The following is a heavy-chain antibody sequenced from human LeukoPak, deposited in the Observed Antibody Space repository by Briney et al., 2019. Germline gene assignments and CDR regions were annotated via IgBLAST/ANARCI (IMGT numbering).Heavy chain of an antibody. D-gene: IGHD2/OR15-2a*01. CDR1: GFTFSTYA. J-gene: IGHJ4*02. V-gene: IGHV3-30*04. CDR3: AREEYYFDY. CDR2: ISYDGSNK. Sequence: GGSLRLSCAASGFTFSTYAMHWVRQAPGRGLAWVAVISYDGSNKYYADSVKGRFTISRDNSKNTPYLQMNSLRAEDTAVYYCAREEYYFDYWGQGTLVTVSS.